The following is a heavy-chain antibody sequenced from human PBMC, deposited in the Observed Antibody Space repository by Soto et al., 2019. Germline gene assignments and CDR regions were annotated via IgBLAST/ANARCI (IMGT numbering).Heavy chain of an antibody. CDR2: IYYSGST. CDR1: GGSISSCYYY. D-gene: IGHD1-26*01. V-gene: IGHV4-30-4*01. J-gene: IGHJ3*02. CDR3: ARDSIVGATIDTFDI. Sequence: SETLSLTFTVSGGSISSCYYYWSWIRQPPGKGLEWIGYIYYSGSTYYNPSLKSRVTISVDTSKNQFSLKLSSVTAADTAVYYCARDSIVGATIDTFDIWGQGTMVTVSS.